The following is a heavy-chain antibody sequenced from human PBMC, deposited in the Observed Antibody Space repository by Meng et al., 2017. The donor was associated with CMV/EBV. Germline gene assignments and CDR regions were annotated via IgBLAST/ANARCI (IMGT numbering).Heavy chain of an antibody. CDR2: INYSGRT. Sequence: SETLSLTCTVSGGSISSSSYYWGWLRQPPRRGLEWIGSINYSGRTYYNPSLKSRVTISVDTSKNQVSLKLSSVTAADTAVYYCARSYEFWSGYYFDYWGQGTLVTVSS. D-gene: IGHD3-3*01. CDR1: GGSISSSSYY. J-gene: IGHJ4*02. CDR3: ARSYEFWSGYYFDY. V-gene: IGHV4-39*01.